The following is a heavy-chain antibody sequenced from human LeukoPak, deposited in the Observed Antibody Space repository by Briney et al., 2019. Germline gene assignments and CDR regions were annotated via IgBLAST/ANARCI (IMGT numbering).Heavy chain of an antibody. Sequence: GGSLRLSCATSGFTFSSYGMHWVRQVPGKGLEWVTVISHDAKSTYHVDSVKGRFTISRDNSKNTLYLQMNSLRAEDTAVYYCAKDWGNFYDTAGNHLMRSYMDGLGKGTTVTVSS. J-gene: IGHJ6*04. CDR3: AKDWGNFYDTAGNHLMRSYMDG. D-gene: IGHD3-22*01. CDR1: GFTFSSYG. CDR2: ISHDAKST. V-gene: IGHV3-30*18.